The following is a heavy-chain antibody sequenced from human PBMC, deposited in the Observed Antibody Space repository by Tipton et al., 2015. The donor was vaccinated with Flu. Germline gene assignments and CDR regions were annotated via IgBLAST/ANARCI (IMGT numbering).Heavy chain of an antibody. CDR2: IHTSAGT. CDR3: VRLTYYYGSGTSDY. CDR1: GEALGSSYY. V-gene: IGHV4-38-2*01. D-gene: IGHD3-10*01. Sequence: GEALGSSYYWAWIRQPPGRGLEWIGNIHTSAGTYYNLSLKSRVTISVDRSKNQFSLRLASVTAADTAVYYCVRLTYYYGSGTSDYWGQGTLVTVSS. J-gene: IGHJ4*02.